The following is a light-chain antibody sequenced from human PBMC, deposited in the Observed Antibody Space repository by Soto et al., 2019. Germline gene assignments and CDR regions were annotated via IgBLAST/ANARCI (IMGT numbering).Light chain of an antibody. V-gene: IGLV1-40*01. CDR1: SSNIGAGYD. Sequence: QSALAQPPSVSGVPGQRVTISCTGSSSNIGAGYDVHWYQHVPGTAPRLLIFGNSNRPSGVPDRFSGSKSGPSASLAITGLQAEDEADYYCQSYDNSLSGSGVFGTGTKVTVL. CDR2: GNS. CDR3: QSYDNSLSGSGV. J-gene: IGLJ1*01.